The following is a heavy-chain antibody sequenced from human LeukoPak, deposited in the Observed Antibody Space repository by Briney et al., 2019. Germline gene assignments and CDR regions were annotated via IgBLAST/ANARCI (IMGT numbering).Heavy chain of an antibody. CDR2: INQEGSER. D-gene: IGHD5-24*01. CDR1: GLTVRSFW. V-gene: IGHV3-7*01. Sequence: GGALRLSCAVSGLTVRSFWMSWVRQAPGKGLEWVANINQEGSERYFVESVKGRFTISRDNAQNSLHLQMNTLTAEDTAVYYCARERDGRFFDYWGQGTLVTVSS. CDR3: ARERDGRFFDY. J-gene: IGHJ4*02.